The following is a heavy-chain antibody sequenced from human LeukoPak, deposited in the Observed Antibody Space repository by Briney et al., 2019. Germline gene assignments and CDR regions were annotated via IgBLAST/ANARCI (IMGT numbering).Heavy chain of an antibody. CDR3: VRSMYSNYLGRYFDL. D-gene: IGHD4-11*01. CDR1: GYTFTSYD. Sequence: ASVKVSCKASGYTFTSYDINWVRQATGQGLEWMGWISAYNGNTNYAQKLQGRVTMTTDTSTSTAYMELRSLRSDDTAVYYCVRSMYSNYLGRYFDLWGRGTLVTVSS. J-gene: IGHJ2*01. CDR2: ISAYNGNT. V-gene: IGHV1-18*01.